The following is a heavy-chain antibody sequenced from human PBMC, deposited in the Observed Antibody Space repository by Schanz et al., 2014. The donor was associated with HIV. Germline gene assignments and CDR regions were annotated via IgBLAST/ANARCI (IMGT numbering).Heavy chain of an antibody. V-gene: IGHV1-8*01. D-gene: IGHD2-2*03. CDR2: XNPNSGNT. CDR1: GYTXXSYD. J-gene: IGHJ5*02. CDR3: XREVDIVVVPAAIVGWXXP. Sequence: AEVKKPGASXKVSCKXSGYTXXSYDINXXXXXTGQGLEWMGXXNPNSGNTGYAQKFQGRVTMTRNTSISTAXMELSSLRSEDTAVYYCXREVDIVVVPAAIVGWXXPWGQGTLXXVSS.